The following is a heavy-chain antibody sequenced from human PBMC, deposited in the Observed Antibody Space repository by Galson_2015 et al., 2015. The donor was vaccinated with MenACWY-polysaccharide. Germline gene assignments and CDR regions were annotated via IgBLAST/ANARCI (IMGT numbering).Heavy chain of an antibody. J-gene: IGHJ4*02. Sequence: SLRLSCAASGFTFSSYWISWVRQAPGKGLEWVANIKQDGSEKYYVDSVKGRFTISRDNAKNSLYLQMNSLRAEDTAVYYCARDFQLVGFPLDYWGQGTLVTVSS. CDR1: GFTFSSYW. CDR2: IKQDGSEK. CDR3: ARDFQLVGFPLDY. V-gene: IGHV3-7*01. D-gene: IGHD6-13*01.